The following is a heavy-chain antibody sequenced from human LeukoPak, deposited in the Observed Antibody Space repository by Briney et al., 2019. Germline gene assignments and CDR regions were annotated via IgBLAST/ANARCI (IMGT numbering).Heavy chain of an antibody. Sequence: SETLSLTCTVSGGSISTYYWSWIRQPPGKGLEWIGYIYYNGNTNYNPSLKSRLTISIDTSKDQFSLKLTSVTAADTALYHCARLGRPAAFDIWGQGTMVTVSS. CDR2: IYYNGNT. J-gene: IGHJ3*02. CDR1: GGSISTYY. D-gene: IGHD3-16*01. CDR3: ARLGRPAAFDI. V-gene: IGHV4-59*08.